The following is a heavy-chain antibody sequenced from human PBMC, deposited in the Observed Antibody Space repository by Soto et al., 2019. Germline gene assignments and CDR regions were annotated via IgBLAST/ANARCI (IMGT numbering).Heavy chain of an antibody. V-gene: IGHV3-23*01. J-gene: IGHJ5*02. D-gene: IGHD1-26*01. Sequence: PGGSQRHSWTASGFPFRDYAMSCVRQALGKGPEWVSAISSSGGTTYYADSVKGRFTISRDNSKNTLYLQMNSLRAEDTAVYYCARERVVGATRRNWFDPWGQGNLVNGSA. CDR1: GFPFRDYA. CDR3: ARERVVGATRRNWFDP. CDR2: ISSSGGTT.